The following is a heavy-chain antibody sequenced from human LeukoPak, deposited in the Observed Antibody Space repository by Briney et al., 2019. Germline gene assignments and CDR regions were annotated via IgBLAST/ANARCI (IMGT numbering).Heavy chain of an antibody. CDR3: VRDWGYDSSGYWQKYFDT. Sequence: PGGSLRLSCAASGFTFSSYAMHWVRQAPGKGLEYVSAISSNGGSTYYANSVKGRFTISRDNSKNTLYLQMNSLRAEDTAVYYCVRDWGYDSSGYWQKYFDTWGQGTLVTVSS. CDR1: GFTFSSYA. CDR2: ISSNGGST. D-gene: IGHD3-22*01. J-gene: IGHJ4*02. V-gene: IGHV3-64*01.